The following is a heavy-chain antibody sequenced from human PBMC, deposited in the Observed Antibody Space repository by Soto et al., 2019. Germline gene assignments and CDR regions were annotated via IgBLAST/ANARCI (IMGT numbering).Heavy chain of an antibody. CDR1: GFTFTSSA. D-gene: IGHD3-16*02. J-gene: IGHJ3*02. V-gene: IGHV1-58*02. Sequence: ASVKVSCKASGFTFTSSAMQWVRQARGQRLEWIGWIVVGSGNTNYAQKFQERVTITRDMSTSTAYMELSSLRSEDTAVYYCAAAHTPYDYIWGSYRQNDAFDIWGQGTMVTVSS. CDR3: AAAHTPYDYIWGSYRQNDAFDI. CDR2: IVVGSGNT.